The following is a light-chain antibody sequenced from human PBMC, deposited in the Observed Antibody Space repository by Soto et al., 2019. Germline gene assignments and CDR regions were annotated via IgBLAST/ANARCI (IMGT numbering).Light chain of an antibody. V-gene: IGKV3-15*01. CDR3: QQYNNWPPLT. CDR1: QSVRSD. J-gene: IGKJ4*02. CDR2: GAS. Sequence: EIVLTQSPATLSVSPGERATLSCRASQSVRSDLAWYQQKPGQTPRLLIYGASSRATGVPARFSGSGSGTEVTLTISSLQSEDAAVYYWQQYNNWPPLTFGGGTKVEIK.